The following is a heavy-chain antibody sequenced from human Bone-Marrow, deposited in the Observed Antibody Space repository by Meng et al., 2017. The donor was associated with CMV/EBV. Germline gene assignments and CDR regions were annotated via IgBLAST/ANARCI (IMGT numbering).Heavy chain of an antibody. Sequence: SVKVSCKASGGTFSSYAISWVRQAPGQGLEWMGGIIPIFGTANYAQKFQGRVTITTDESTSTAYMELSSLRSEDTAVYYCAREVDIGYYFDYWGQGTLATVSS. J-gene: IGHJ4*02. CDR1: GGTFSSYA. CDR2: IIPIFGTA. CDR3: AREVDIGYYFDY. V-gene: IGHV1-69*05. D-gene: IGHD5-12*01.